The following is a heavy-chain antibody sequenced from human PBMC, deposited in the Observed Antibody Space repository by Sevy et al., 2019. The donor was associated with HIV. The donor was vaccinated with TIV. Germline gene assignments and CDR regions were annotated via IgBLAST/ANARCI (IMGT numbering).Heavy chain of an antibody. CDR2: INGDGGST. Sequence: GESLKISCAASGLTFSSYWMHWVRQAPGKGLVWVSRINGDGGSTSYADSVKGRFTIYRDNAKNTLYLQMNSLRAEDTAVYYCVRQRGDTVVLPDVLPDYGMDVWGQGTTVTVSS. CDR1: GLTFSSYW. J-gene: IGHJ6*02. D-gene: IGHD2-2*01. V-gene: IGHV3-74*01. CDR3: VRQRGDTVVLPDVLPDYGMDV.